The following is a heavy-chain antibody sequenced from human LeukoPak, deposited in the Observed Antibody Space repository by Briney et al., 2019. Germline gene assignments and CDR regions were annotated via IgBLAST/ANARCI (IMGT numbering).Heavy chain of an antibody. J-gene: IGHJ4*02. CDR3: AKRFGAWFGYDY. V-gene: IGHV3-23*01. D-gene: IGHD3-10*01. CDR1: GFTFSSYE. Sequence: GGSLRLSCAASGFTFSSYEMNWVRQAPGKGLEWVSAISGSGGSTYYADSVKGRFTISRDDSKNTLYLQMNSLRAEDTAVYYCAKRFGAWFGYDYWGQGTLVTVSS. CDR2: ISGSGGST.